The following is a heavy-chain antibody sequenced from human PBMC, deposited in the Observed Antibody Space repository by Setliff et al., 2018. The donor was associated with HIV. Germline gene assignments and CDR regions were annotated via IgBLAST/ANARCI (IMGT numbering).Heavy chain of an antibody. CDR1: AGSIRSSTYY. V-gene: IGHV4-39*01. Sequence: SETLSLTCTVSAGSIRSSTYYWAWIRQPPGKGLEWIGTIYYSGSTYYNPSLKSRATISVDMSKNQFSLKLSSVTAADTAVYYCARRYYYYYMDVWGRGTTVTVSS. J-gene: IGHJ6*03. CDR2: IYYSGST. CDR3: ARRYYYYYMDV.